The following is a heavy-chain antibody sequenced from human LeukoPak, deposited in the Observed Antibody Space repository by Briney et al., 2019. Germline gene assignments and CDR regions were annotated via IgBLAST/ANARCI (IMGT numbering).Heavy chain of an antibody. Sequence: SETLSLTCAVSGGSISSGGYSWSWIRQPPGKGLEWIGYINHSGSTNYNPSLKSRVTISVDTSKNQFSLKLSSVTAVDTAVYYCARGGSWGTTRGFQDYWGQGTLVTVSS. CDR3: ARGGSWGTTRGFQDY. V-gene: IGHV4-30-2*01. J-gene: IGHJ4*02. CDR2: INHSGST. CDR1: GGSISSGGYS. D-gene: IGHD1-14*01.